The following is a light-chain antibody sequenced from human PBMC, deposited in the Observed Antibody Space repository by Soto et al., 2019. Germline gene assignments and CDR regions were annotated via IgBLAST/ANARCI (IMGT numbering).Light chain of an antibody. V-gene: IGKV4-1*01. Sequence: DIVMTQSPDSLAVSLGERATINCKSSQSVLSSSDNKNYLAWYQQKPGQPPKLLIYWASTRESGVPDRFSGSGSGTDFTLTISSLQAEDVAVYYCQQYSTSRRTFGQGTKLEIK. CDR1: QSVLSSSDNKNY. CDR3: QQYSTSRRT. J-gene: IGKJ2*01. CDR2: WAS.